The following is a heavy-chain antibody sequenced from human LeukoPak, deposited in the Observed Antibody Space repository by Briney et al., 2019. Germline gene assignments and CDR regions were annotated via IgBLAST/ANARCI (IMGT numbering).Heavy chain of an antibody. Sequence: SETLSLTCAVYGGSFSGYYWSWIRQPPGQGLEWIGEINHSGSTNYNPSLKSRVTISVDKSKNQFSLKLSSVTSADTAVYYCARAPLWWRPYDYWGQGTLVTVSS. CDR2: INHSGST. V-gene: IGHV4-34*01. CDR3: ARAPLWWRPYDY. J-gene: IGHJ4*02. CDR1: GGSFSGYY. D-gene: IGHD2-21*01.